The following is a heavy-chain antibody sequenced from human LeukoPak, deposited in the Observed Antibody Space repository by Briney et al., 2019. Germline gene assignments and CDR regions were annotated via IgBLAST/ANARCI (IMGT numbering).Heavy chain of an antibody. CDR2: IKQDGSEK. D-gene: IGHD6-6*01. J-gene: IGHJ4*02. V-gene: IGHV3-7*01. Sequence: GGSLRLSCAASGFTFSNYWMSWVRQAPGKGLEWVANIKQDGSEKYYVDSVEGRFTISRDNAKNSLSLQMNSLRGEDTAVYYCVRALGSPSADYWGQGTLVTVSS. CDR3: VRALGSPSADY. CDR1: GFTFSNYW.